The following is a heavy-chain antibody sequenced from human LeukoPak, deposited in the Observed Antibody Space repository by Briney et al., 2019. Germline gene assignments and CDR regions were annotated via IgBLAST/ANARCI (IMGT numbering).Heavy chain of an antibody. J-gene: IGHJ3*02. CDR3: VRQIGAGAFDI. D-gene: IGHD6-13*01. Sequence: SETLSLTCAVYGGSFSGYYWSWIRQPPGKGLEWIGEINHSGSTNYNPSLKSRVTISVDTAKNQFSLKLTSVIAADTASYYCVRQIGAGAFDIWGQGTVVFVSS. CDR1: GGSFSGYY. CDR2: INHSGST. V-gene: IGHV4-34*01.